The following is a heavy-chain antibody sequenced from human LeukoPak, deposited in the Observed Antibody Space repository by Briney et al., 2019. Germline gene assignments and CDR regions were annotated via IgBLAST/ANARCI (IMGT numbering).Heavy chain of an antibody. CDR2: ITGSGGTT. V-gene: IGHV3-23*01. J-gene: IGHJ4*02. D-gene: IGHD4-17*01. Sequence: PGGSLRLSCVASGFTFSSYAMSWVRQAPGKGLEWVSAITGSGGTTYYADSVKGRFTISRDNSKNTLYLQMNSLRAEDTAVYYCANIPPATVTPYYFQYWGPGTLVTVSS. CDR3: ANIPPATVTPYYFQY. CDR1: GFTFSSYA.